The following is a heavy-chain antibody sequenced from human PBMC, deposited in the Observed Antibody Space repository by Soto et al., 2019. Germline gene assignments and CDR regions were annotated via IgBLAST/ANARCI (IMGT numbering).Heavy chain of an antibody. Sequence: SETLSLTCTVSGGSVSSGSYYWSWIRQPPGKGLEWIGYIYYSGSTNYNPSLKSRVTISVDTSKNQFSLKLSSVTAADTAVYYCAREKLYIAAAGIYYYCMDVWRQLTTVTVSS. CDR1: GGSVSSGSYY. D-gene: IGHD6-13*01. V-gene: IGHV4-61*01. CDR3: AREKLYIAAAGIYYYCMDV. J-gene: IGHJ6*02. CDR2: IYYSGST.